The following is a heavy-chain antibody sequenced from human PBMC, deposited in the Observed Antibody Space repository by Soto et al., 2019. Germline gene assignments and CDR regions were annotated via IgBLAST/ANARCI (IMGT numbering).Heavy chain of an antibody. V-gene: IGHV3-23*01. CDR2: ISGRGDRT. CDR1: GITISNYP. J-gene: IGHJ4*02. D-gene: IGHD3-22*01. Sequence: EVQLLESGGGLVQPGGSLRLSCAASGITISNYPMSWVRQAPGKGLDWVSGISGRGDRTYYAESAKGRFTISKGNSRNSLSLQLDSLGVEDTAVYFCVKDDGGYPSTAPHWGQGTLVTVSS. CDR3: VKDDGGYPSTAPH.